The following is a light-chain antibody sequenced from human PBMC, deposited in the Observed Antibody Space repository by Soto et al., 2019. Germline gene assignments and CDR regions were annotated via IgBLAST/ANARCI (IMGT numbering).Light chain of an antibody. V-gene: IGKV3-11*01. CDR2: NAS. CDR3: QQFIDGWT. J-gene: IGKJ1*01. CDR1: QSVSTF. Sequence: EIVLTQSPATLSLSPGERAILSCRASQSVSTFLAWFQQKPGQPPRLLIYNASNRTTGIPARFSGSGSGTEFTLTISGLQPDDFATYYCQQFIDGWTFGQGTQGGY.